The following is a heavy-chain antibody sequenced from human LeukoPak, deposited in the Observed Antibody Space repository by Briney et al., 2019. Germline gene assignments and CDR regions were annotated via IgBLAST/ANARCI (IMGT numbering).Heavy chain of an antibody. V-gene: IGHV1-8*01. D-gene: IGHD5-18*01. CDR3: ARSLGGYRYGFGNAAFDI. Sequence: GASVKVSCKASGYTFTSYDINWVRQATGQGLEWRGWMNPNSGNTGYAQKFQGRVTMPRNTSISTAYMELSSLRAEDTAVYYCARSLGGYRYGFGNAAFDIWGQGTMVTVSS. J-gene: IGHJ3*02. CDR2: MNPNSGNT. CDR1: GYTFTSYD.